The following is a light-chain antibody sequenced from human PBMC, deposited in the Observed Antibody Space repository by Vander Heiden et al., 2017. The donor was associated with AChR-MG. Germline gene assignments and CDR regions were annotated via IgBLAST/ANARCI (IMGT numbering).Light chain of an antibody. CDR2: GNG. CDR1: SSNSGAGYD. V-gene: IGLV1-40*01. CDR3: QSCDSSLSGAWV. Sequence: QSPLTQPPSASRAPAQTVTISCTGSSSNSGAGYDVHGYQQLPETATKLLIYGNGNRPSGVPDRFPGSRSSTAASVAITGLQAEDEADYYCQSCDSSLSGAWVFGGGTKLTVL. J-gene: IGLJ3*02.